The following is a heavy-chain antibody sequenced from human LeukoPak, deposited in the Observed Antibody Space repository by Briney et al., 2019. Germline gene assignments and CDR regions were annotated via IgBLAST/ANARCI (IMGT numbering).Heavy chain of an antibody. J-gene: IGHJ4*02. CDR2: ISAYNGNT. D-gene: IGHD6-19*01. CDR1: GYTFTSYG. Sequence: GASVKVSCKASGYTFTSYGISWVRQAPGQGLEWMGWISAYNGNTNYAQKLQGRVTMTTDTSTSTAYMELRSLRSDDTAVYYCARSPPGYSSGRYYDYWGQGTLVTVSS. V-gene: IGHV1-18*04. CDR3: ARSPPGYSSGRYYDY.